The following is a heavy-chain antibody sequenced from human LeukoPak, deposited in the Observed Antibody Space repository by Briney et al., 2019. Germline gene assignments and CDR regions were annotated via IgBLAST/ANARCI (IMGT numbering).Heavy chain of an antibody. Sequence: ASVKVSCKASGYIFISYGINWVRQAPGQGLEWMGWISPYNGNTNYAQKLQGRVTMTTDTSTSTAYMELRSLTSDDTAVYYCATHGTYCGGDCYSYFWGHGTLITVSS. V-gene: IGHV1-18*01. CDR3: ATHGTYCGGDCYSYF. CDR1: GYIFISYG. CDR2: ISPYNGNT. J-gene: IGHJ4*01. D-gene: IGHD2-21*01.